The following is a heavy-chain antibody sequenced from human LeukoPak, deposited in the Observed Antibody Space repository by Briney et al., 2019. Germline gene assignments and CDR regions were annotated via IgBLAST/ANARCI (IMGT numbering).Heavy chain of an antibody. V-gene: IGHV3-30*02. CDR1: GFSFSNYG. Sequence: PGGSLRLSCAVSGFSFSNYGMHWVRQAPGKGLEWVALIRYDGSNKYYADSVKGRFTISRDNSKNTLYLQMNTLRAEDTAVYYCAKARGAATYYYYMDVWGKGTTVTVYS. D-gene: IGHD1-26*01. CDR2: IRYDGSNK. J-gene: IGHJ6*03. CDR3: AKARGAATYYYYMDV.